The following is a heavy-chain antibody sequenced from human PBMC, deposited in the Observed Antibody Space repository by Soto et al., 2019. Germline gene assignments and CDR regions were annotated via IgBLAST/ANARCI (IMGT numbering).Heavy chain of an antibody. CDR2: ISSTTNYI. CDR1: GFTFTRYS. CDR3: ARESEDLTSNFDY. V-gene: IGHV3-21*06. J-gene: IGHJ4*02. Sequence: EVQLVESGRGLVKPGGSLRLSCAASGFTFTRYSMNWVRQAPGKGLEWVSSISSTTNYIYYEDSMKGRFTISRDNAKNSLYLEMNSLRAEDTAVYYCARESEDLTSNFDYWGQGTLVTVSS.